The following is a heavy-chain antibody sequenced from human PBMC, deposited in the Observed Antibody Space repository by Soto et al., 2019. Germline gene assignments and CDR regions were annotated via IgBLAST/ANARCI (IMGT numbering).Heavy chain of an antibody. J-gene: IGHJ4*02. CDR2: IWYDGSNK. CDR1: GFTFSSYG. V-gene: IGHV3-33*01. Sequence: QVQLVESGGGVVQPGRSLRLSCAASGFTFSSYGMLWVRQAPGKGLEWVAVIWYDGSNKYYADSVKGRFTISRDNSKNTLYLQMNSLRAEDTAVYYCASSVGSALGGSGYWGQGTLVTVSS. CDR3: ASSVGSALGGSGY. D-gene: IGHD3-10*01.